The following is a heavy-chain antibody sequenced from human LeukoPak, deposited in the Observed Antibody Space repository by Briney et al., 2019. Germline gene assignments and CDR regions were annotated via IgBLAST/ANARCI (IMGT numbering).Heavy chain of an antibody. V-gene: IGHV3-73*01. Sequence: PGGSLRLSCAASGFTFSGSAMHWVRQASGKGLEWVGRIRSKANSYATAYAASVKGRFTISRDDSKNTAYLQMNSLKTEDTAVYYCARDALQNVIVDYWGQGTLVTVSS. CDR1: GFTFSGSA. D-gene: IGHD3-22*01. CDR3: ARDALQNVIVDY. CDR2: IRSKANSYAT. J-gene: IGHJ4*02.